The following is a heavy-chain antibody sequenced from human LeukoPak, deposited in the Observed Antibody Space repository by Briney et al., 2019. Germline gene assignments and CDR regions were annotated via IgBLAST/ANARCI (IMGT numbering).Heavy chain of an antibody. CDR3: ARDRYDSSGYDTYYFDY. CDR2: ISSTSSNI. J-gene: IGHJ4*02. V-gene: IGHV3-21*01. Sequence: PGGSLRLSCAACGFTFSSYSINWVRQAPGRGLEWVSSISSTSSNIYYADPVKGRFTVSRDNAKESLFLQMNSLRADDTAVYYCARDRYDSSGYDTYYFDYWGQGTLVTVLS. D-gene: IGHD3-22*01. CDR1: GFTFSSYS.